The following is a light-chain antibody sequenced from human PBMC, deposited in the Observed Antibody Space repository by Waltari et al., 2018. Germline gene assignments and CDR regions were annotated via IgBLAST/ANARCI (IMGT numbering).Light chain of an antibody. CDR1: SSDVVNYKL. CDR3: GSYAGRTTWV. V-gene: IGLV2-23*01. J-gene: IGLJ3*02. CDR2: EGN. Sequence: QSALTQPASVSGSPGQSITISCTGASSDVVNYKLVSWYQQHPGKVPKLMIYEGNKRPSGISSRFAGSGSGTTASLTISGLQTEDEADYYCGSYAGRTTWVFGGGTRLTVL.